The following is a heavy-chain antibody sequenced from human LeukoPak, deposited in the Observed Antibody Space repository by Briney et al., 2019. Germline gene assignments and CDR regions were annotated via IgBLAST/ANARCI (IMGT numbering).Heavy chain of an antibody. J-gene: IGHJ4*02. D-gene: IGHD3-16*01. CDR2: IIPIFGTA. CDR3: ARGTEGRYYDYVWGSYDY. Sequence: ASVKVSCKASGYTFTGYYMHWVRQAPGQGLEWMGGIIPIFGTANYAQKFQGRVTITADKSTSTAYMELSSLRSEDTAVYYCARGTEGRYYDYVWGSYDYWGQGTLVTVSS. V-gene: IGHV1-69*06. CDR1: GYTFTGYY.